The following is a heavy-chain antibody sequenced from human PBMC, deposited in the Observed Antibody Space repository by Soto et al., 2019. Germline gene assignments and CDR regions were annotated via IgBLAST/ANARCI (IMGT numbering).Heavy chain of an antibody. Sequence: QSGGSLRLSCAASGFTVGSNYMSWVRQAPGKGLEWVSVIYSEGTPYYADSVKGRFTISRENSNNTLYLHMNNLRAEDTAVYYCARSTYYDILTGSYYYYAMDVWGQGTTVTVSS. J-gene: IGHJ6*02. V-gene: IGHV3-53*01. CDR1: GFTVGSNY. CDR2: IYSEGTP. D-gene: IGHD3-9*01. CDR3: ARSTYYDILTGSYYYYAMDV.